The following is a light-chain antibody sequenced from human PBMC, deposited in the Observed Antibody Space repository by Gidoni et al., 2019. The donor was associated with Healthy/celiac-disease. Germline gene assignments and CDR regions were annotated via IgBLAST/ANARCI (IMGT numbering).Light chain of an antibody. Sequence: DIQMTQSPSSLSASGGDRATITCQASQDISNYSNWYQQKPGKAPKLLIYDASNLETGVPSRFSGSGSGTDVTFTISSLQPEDIATYYCQQYDNLPRTFXXXTKLEIK. CDR1: QDISNY. CDR3: QQYDNLPRT. J-gene: IGKJ2*02. CDR2: DAS. V-gene: IGKV1-33*01.